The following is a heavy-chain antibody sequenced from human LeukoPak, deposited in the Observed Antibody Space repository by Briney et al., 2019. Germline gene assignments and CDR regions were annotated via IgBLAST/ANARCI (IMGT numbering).Heavy chain of an antibody. D-gene: IGHD1-26*01. CDR1: GFTFNRYS. J-gene: IGHJ4*02. CDR2: IKQDGSEK. CDR3: ARDKIVGATYFDY. V-gene: IGHV3-7*01. Sequence: GGSLRLSCAASGFTFNRYSMSWVRQAPGKGLEWVANIKQDGSEKYYVDSVKGRFTISRDNAKNSLYLQMNSLRAEDTAVYYCARDKIVGATYFDYWGQGTLVTVSS.